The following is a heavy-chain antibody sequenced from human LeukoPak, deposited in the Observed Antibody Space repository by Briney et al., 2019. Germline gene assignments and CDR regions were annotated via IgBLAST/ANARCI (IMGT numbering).Heavy chain of an antibody. Sequence: PSETLSLTCAVYGGSFSGYYWSWIRQPPGKGLEWIGEINHSGSTNYNPSLKSRVTISVDTSKNQFSLKLSSVTAADTAVYYCARRVVLMVYAIFDDAFDIWGQGTMVTVSS. J-gene: IGHJ3*02. CDR1: GGSFSGYY. V-gene: IGHV4-34*01. D-gene: IGHD2-8*01. CDR3: ARRVVLMVYAIFDDAFDI. CDR2: INHSGST.